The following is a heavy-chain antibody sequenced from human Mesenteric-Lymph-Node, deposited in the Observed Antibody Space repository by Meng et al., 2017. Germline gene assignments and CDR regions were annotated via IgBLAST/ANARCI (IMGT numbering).Heavy chain of an antibody. CDR2: SKNRADGYIT. Sequence: GQLVGSGGGSVKPGGVLRLSWAASGFTYSAHRMDWVRQAPGKGLEWVGRSKNRADGYITEYAASVRGRFTISRDDSKNSLYLQMNSLKTEDTAVYYCVRGSMLGGGLDYWGQGTLVTVSS. J-gene: IGHJ4*02. V-gene: IGHV3-72*01. CDR1: GFTYSAHR. CDR3: VRGSMLGGGLDY. D-gene: IGHD2-8*01.